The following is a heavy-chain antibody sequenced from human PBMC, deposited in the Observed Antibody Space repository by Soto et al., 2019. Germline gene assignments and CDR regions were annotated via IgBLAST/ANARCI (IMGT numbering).Heavy chain of an antibody. CDR1: GFSLSTREVG. CDR2: IYWDDDK. CDR3: AHRPYGYKYYFDY. D-gene: IGHD5-18*01. Sequence: QITLKESGPTLVKPTQTLTLTCTSSGFSLSTREVGVGWFRQPPGRALEWLALIYWDDDKRYSPSLQNRLTITRDTTKTQLVLTMTNMDPVDTATYYCAHRPYGYKYYFDYWGQGSLVTVSS. J-gene: IGHJ4*02. V-gene: IGHV2-5*02.